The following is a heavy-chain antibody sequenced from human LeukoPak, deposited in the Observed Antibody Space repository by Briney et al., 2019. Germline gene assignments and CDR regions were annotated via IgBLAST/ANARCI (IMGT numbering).Heavy chain of an antibody. V-gene: IGHV1-18*01. CDR3: ARGRYYDFWSGYYEGVSGYYYYYYMDV. CDR2: ISAYNGNT. D-gene: IGHD3-3*01. J-gene: IGHJ6*03. Sequence: GASVKVSCKASGYTFTSYGISWVRQAPGQGLEWMGWISAYNGNTNYAQKLQGRVTMTTDTSTSTAYMELRSLRSDDTAVYYCARGRYYDFWSGYYEGVSGYYYYYYMDVWGKGTTVTVSS. CDR1: GYTFTSYG.